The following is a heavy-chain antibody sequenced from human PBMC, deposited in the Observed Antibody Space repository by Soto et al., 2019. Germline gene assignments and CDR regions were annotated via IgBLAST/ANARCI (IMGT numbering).Heavy chain of an antibody. D-gene: IGHD3-22*01. CDR1: GFNFITYS. J-gene: IGHJ4*02. CDR2: ISSSAVYI. V-gene: IGHV3-21*01. Sequence: PGGSLRLSCTASGFNFITYSLSWVRPAPATGLECVASISSSAVYIDYADSVKDRFTISRDNANNSLYLQMNSLRAEVTATYYCVRDGLDYYDTERLYFDNWGQGTLVTVSS. CDR3: VRDGLDYYDTERLYFDN.